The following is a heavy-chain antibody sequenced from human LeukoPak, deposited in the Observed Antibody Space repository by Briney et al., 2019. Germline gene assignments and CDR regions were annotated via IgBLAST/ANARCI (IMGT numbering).Heavy chain of an antibody. CDR1: GFTFSSYA. V-gene: IGHV3-23*01. CDR3: AKGPYCSSTSCYWHDAFDI. D-gene: IGHD2-2*01. J-gene: IGHJ3*02. Sequence: GSLRLSCAASGFTFSSYAMSWVRQAPGKGLEWVSAIGGSGGSTYYADSAKGRFTTSRDNSKNTLYLQMNSLRAEDTAVYYCAKGPYCSSTSCYWHDAFDIWGQGTMVTVSS. CDR2: IGGSGGST.